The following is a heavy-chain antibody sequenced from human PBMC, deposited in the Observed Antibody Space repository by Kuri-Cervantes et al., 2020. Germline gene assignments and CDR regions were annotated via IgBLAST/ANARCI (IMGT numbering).Heavy chain of an antibody. Sequence: ESLKISCAVSGYSISSGYYWGWIRQPPGKGLEWIGSIYHSGSTYYNPSLKSRVTTSVDTSKNQFSLKLSSVTAADTAVYYCARSTRSSGLDNWGQGTLVTVSS. V-gene: IGHV4-38-2*01. J-gene: IGHJ4*02. CDR3: ARSTRSSGLDN. CDR2: IYHSGST. D-gene: IGHD6-19*01. CDR1: GYSISSGYY.